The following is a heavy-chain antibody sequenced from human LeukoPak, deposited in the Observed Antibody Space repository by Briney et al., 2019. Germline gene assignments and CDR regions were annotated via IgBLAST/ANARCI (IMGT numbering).Heavy chain of an antibody. J-gene: IGHJ3*02. CDR1: GGSISNYY. V-gene: IGHV4-4*07. Sequence: SETLSLTCTVSGGSISNYYWSWIRQPAGKGLEWIGRIYTSGCTNYNPSLNTRVTISVDKSKNQFSLKLSSVTAADTAVYYCARMEYCSSTSCPDAFDIWGQGTMVTVSS. CDR3: ARMEYCSSTSCPDAFDI. D-gene: IGHD2-2*01. CDR2: IYTSGCT.